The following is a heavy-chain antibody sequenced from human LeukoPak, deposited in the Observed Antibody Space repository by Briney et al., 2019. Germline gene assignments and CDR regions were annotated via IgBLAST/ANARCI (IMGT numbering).Heavy chain of an antibody. V-gene: IGHV3-53*01. CDR3: ARQSSRLTIFDY. J-gene: IGHJ4*02. D-gene: IGHD4/OR15-4a*01. CDR1: GLTVSSNY. Sequence: VGSLSLSCAASGLTVSSNYMSWVGPAPGKGLEWVSALYSGGTTYYADSVKGRFTLSTDNSKNTLYLQMNSLRGQHTAVYYCARQSSRLTIFDYWGQGTLVTVPS. CDR2: LYSGGTT.